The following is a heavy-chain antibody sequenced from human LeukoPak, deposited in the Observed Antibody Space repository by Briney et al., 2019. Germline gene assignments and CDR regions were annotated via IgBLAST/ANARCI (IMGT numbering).Heavy chain of an antibody. D-gene: IGHD2-2*01. J-gene: IGHJ6*02. Sequence: SVKVSCKASGGTFSSYAISWVRQAPGQGLEWMGRIIPILGIANYAQKFQGRVTITADKSTSTAYMELSSLSSEDTAVYYCARTRIVVVPAALGGPYYYGMDVWGQGTTVTVSS. CDR3: ARTRIVVVPAALGGPYYYGMDV. CDR1: GGTFSSYA. V-gene: IGHV1-69*04. CDR2: IIPILGIA.